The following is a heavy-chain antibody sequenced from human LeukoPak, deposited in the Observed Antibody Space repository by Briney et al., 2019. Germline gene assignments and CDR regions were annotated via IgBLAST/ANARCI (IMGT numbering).Heavy chain of an antibody. D-gene: IGHD6-13*01. J-gene: IGHJ4*02. V-gene: IGHV3-9*01. CDR3: ARMGPQQLVY. Sequence: GGSLRLSCTASGFTFDNYAMYWVRQAPGKGLEWVSGVSWNSGSIAYADSVKGRFTISRDDAKNSLYLQMNSLRAEDTAVYYCARMGPQQLVYWGQGTLVTVSS. CDR1: GFTFDNYA. CDR2: VSWNSGSI.